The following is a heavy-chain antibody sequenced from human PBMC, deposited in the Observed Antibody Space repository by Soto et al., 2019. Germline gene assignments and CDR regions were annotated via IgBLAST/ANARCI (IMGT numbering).Heavy chain of an antibody. CDR2: ISGSGGST. CDR1: GFNFSSYA. J-gene: IGHJ4*02. V-gene: IGHV3-23*01. D-gene: IGHD6-25*01. CDR3: AKRQRGPFDY. Sequence: GGYLRLSCAASGFNFSSYAMSWVRQAPGQGLAGVSAISGSGGSTYYADSVKGRFTISRDNSKNTLYLQMNSLRAEDTAVYYCAKRQRGPFDYWGQGTLVTVSS.